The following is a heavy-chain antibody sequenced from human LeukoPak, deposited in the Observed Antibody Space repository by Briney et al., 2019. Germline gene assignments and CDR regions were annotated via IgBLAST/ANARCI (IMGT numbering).Heavy chain of an antibody. D-gene: IGHD1-26*01. Sequence: GGSLRLSCEASGFILSSYWMHWVRQAPGKGLVWVSRINSDGSSTSYADSVKGRFTISRDNAKNTLYLQMNSLRAEDTAVYYCATPRGSGSYLAFDYWGQGTLVTVSS. J-gene: IGHJ4*02. CDR2: INSDGSST. CDR1: GFILSSYW. CDR3: ATPRGSGSYLAFDY. V-gene: IGHV3-74*01.